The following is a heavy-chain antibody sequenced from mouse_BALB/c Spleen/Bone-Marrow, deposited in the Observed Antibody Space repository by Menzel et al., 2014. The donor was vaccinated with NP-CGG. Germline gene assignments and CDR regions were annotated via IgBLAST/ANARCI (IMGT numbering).Heavy chain of an antibody. J-gene: IGHJ1*01. Sequence: EVMLVESGGGLVQPGGSRKLSCAASGFTFSSFGMHWVRQAPEKGLEGVAYISSGSTAICYADTVKGRFTISRDNPKNTLFLQMTSLRSEDTAMYYCARGGNWDDFDVWGAGTTVTVSS. CDR1: GFTFSSFG. V-gene: IGHV5-17*02. D-gene: IGHD4-1*01. CDR2: ISSGSTAI. CDR3: ARGGNWDDFDV.